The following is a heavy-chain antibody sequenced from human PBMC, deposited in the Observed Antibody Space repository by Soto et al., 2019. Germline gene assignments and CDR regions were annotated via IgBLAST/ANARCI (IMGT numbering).Heavy chain of an antibody. D-gene: IGHD4-17*01. CDR1: GFTFSSYT. CDR3: AKDDAATVIKYYYYGMDV. CDR2: ITYDGSNK. Sequence: GALRLSCAASGFTFSSYTMNWVRQAPGKGLEWVSVITYDGSNKYYADSVKGRFTISRDNSKNTLYLQMNSLRAEDTAVYYCAKDDAATVIKYYYYGMDVWGQGTTVTVSS. V-gene: IGHV3-30*18. J-gene: IGHJ6*02.